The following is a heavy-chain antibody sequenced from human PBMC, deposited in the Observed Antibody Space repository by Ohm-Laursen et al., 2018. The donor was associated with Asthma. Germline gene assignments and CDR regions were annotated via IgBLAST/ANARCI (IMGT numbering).Heavy chain of an antibody. CDR1: GGTFSSYA. CDR2: IIPIFGTA. Sequence: ASSVTVSCKVSGGTFSSYAISWARQAPGQGLEWMGGIIPIFGTANYAQKFQGRVTITADESTSTAYMELSSLRSEDTAVYYCARTISYDFWSGYWFDYWGQGTLVTVSS. J-gene: IGHJ4*02. CDR3: ARTISYDFWSGYWFDY. V-gene: IGHV1-69*01. D-gene: IGHD3-3*01.